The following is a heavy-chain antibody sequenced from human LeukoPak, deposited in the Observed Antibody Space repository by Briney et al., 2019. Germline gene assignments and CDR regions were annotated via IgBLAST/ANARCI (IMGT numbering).Heavy chain of an antibody. Sequence: GGSLRLSCAASGFTFSSYAMSWVRQAPGKGLEWVSAISGSGGSTYHADSVKDRFTISRDNSKNTLYLQTNSLRAEDTAVYYCAKEGIAVAGWYFDLWGRGTLVTVSS. J-gene: IGHJ2*01. CDR2: ISGSGGST. D-gene: IGHD6-19*01. V-gene: IGHV3-23*01. CDR1: GFTFSSYA. CDR3: AKEGIAVAGWYFDL.